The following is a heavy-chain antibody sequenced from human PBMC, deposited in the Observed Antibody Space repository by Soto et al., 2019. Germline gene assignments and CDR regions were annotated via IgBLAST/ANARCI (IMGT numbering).Heavy chain of an antibody. Sequence: SVKVSCKASGGTFSSYTISWVRQAPGQGLEWMGRIIPILGIANYAQKFQGRVTITADKSTSTAYMELSSLRSEDTAVYYCARDQDVDTAMAPFDYWGQGTLVTV. CDR3: ARDQDVDTAMAPFDY. CDR1: GGTFSSYT. D-gene: IGHD5-18*01. V-gene: IGHV1-69*04. CDR2: IIPILGIA. J-gene: IGHJ4*02.